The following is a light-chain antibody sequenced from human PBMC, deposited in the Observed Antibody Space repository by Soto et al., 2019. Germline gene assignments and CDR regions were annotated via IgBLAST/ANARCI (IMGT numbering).Light chain of an antibody. J-gene: IGKJ4*01. V-gene: IGKV3-15*01. CDR1: QPVGST. Sequence: EIVLTQSPATLSVSPGERATLSCRASQPVGSTLAWYQQKPGQAPRLLIYAASTRAPGIPARFSGSGSGTEFPLTINSLQSEDFAVYYCQHYHTLPLTFGGGAKVEIK. CDR2: AAS. CDR3: QHYHTLPLT.